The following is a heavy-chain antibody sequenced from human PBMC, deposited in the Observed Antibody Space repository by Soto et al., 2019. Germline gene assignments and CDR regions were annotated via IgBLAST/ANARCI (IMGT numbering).Heavy chain of an antibody. CDR1: RFPFNSYA. CDR2: ISGSGGAT. Sequence: GGSLRLSCGASRFPFNSYAMSWVRPAPGKGLEWVSAISGSGGATYYAGSVKGRFTISRDNSKDTLYLQMNSLRVEDTAIYHRAKDLDAGDPRAFAIWGQGTMVTVSS. V-gene: IGHV3-23*01. J-gene: IGHJ3*02. D-gene: IGHD2-21*02. CDR3: AKDLDAGDPRAFAI.